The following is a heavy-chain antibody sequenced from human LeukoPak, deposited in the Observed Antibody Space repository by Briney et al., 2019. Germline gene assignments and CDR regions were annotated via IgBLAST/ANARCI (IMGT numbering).Heavy chain of an antibody. J-gene: IGHJ4*02. V-gene: IGHV3-23*01. CDR1: GFTFSTYG. CDR2: ISDNGERT. CDR3: AKERGVSKPFDY. D-gene: IGHD2-8*02. Sequence: TGGSLRLSCAVSGFTFSTYGMNWVRQAPGKGLEWVSAISDNGERTYYADSVKGRFTISRDNSKSTLYLQMNSLRAEDTAVYYCAKERGVSKPFDYWGPGTLVTVSS.